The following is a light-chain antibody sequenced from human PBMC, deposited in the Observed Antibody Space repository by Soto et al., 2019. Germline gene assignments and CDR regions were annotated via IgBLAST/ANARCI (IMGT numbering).Light chain of an antibody. Sequence: QSALTQPASVSGSPGQSITISCTGTSSDVGGSNYVSWYQHHPGKAPTLMISEVSNRPSGVSNRFSGSKSGNTASLTISGLQAEDEADYYCSSRTSSSTYVFGTGTKLTVL. CDR1: SSDVGGSNY. J-gene: IGLJ1*01. CDR2: EVS. V-gene: IGLV2-14*01. CDR3: SSRTSSSTYV.